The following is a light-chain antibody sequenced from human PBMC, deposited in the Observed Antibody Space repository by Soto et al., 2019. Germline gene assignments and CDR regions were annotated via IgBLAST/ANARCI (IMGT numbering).Light chain of an antibody. J-gene: IGKJ1*01. CDR1: QSIGSNY. V-gene: IGKV3-20*01. CDR2: GAS. CDR3: QQYGSSGT. Sequence: EIVLTQSPVTLSLSPGESATLSCRASQSIGSNYLAWYQQKPGQAPRLLIYGASNRATGIPDRFSGSGSGTDFTLTISRLEPEDFAVYYCQQYGSSGTFGQGTKVDIK.